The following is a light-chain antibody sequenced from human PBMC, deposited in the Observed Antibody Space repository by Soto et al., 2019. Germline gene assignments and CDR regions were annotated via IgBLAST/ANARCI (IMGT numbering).Light chain of an antibody. CDR3: FLSYSGARRV. CDR1: TGAVTSGHY. J-gene: IGLJ2*01. Sequence: QAVVTQEPSLTVSPGGTVTLTCGSSTGAVTSGHYPYWFQQKPGQAPRTLIYDTSNKHSWTPARVSCSLLGGKAALTLSGAQPEDEDEYYCFLSYSGARRVFGGGTKLTVL. V-gene: IGLV7-46*01. CDR2: DTS.